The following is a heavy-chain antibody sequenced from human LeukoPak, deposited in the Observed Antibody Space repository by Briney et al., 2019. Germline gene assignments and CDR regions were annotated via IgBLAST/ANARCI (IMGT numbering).Heavy chain of an antibody. CDR2: ISSSSSYI. V-gene: IGHV3-21*01. CDR1: GFTFSSYS. Sequence: GGSLRLSCAASGFTFSSYSMNWVRQAPGKGLEWVSSISSSSSYIYYADSVKGRFTITRDNAKNSLYLQMNSLRAEDTAVYYCARDGGRGTFEYSSFYFDYWGQGTLVTVSS. J-gene: IGHJ4*02. CDR3: ARDGGRGTFEYSSFYFDY. D-gene: IGHD6-6*01.